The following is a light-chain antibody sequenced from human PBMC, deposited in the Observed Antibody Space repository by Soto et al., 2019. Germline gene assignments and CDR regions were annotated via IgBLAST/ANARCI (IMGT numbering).Light chain of an antibody. CDR1: QNIISN. V-gene: IGKV3-20*01. CDR3: QQYGSSPPGT. Sequence: EIVMTQSPATLSVSPGERATLSCRASQNIISNLAWYQQKPGQAPRLLIYAASTRATGIPDRFSGSGSGTDFTLTISRLEPEDFAVYYCQQYGSSPPGTFGQGTRLEIK. J-gene: IGKJ5*01. CDR2: AAS.